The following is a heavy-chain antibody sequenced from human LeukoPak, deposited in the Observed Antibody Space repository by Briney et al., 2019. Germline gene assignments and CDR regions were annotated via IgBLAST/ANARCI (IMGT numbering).Heavy chain of an antibody. D-gene: IGHD6-19*01. CDR1: GFTFSTYW. CDR3: AKDTSIAVAGTALDY. Sequence: PGGSLRLSCAASGFTFSTYWMSWVRQSPGKGLEWVANIKQDGVEKYHVDSVKGRFTVSRDNAKNSLYLQMNSLRAEDTALYYCAKDTSIAVAGTALDYWGQGTLVTVSS. V-gene: IGHV3-7*03. J-gene: IGHJ4*02. CDR2: IKQDGVEK.